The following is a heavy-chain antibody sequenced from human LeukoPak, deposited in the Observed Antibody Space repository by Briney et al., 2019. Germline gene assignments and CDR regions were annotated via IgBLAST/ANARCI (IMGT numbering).Heavy chain of an antibody. CDR3: ARLVVPAAIPWFDP. D-gene: IGHD2-2*02. V-gene: IGHV4-34*01. J-gene: IGHJ5*02. Sequence: PSETLSLTCAVYGGSFSGYYWSWIRQPPGKGLEWIGEINHSGSTNYNPSLKSRVTISVDTSKNQFSLKLSSVTAADTAVYYCARLVVPAAIPWFDPWGQGTLVTVSS. CDR1: GGSFSGYY. CDR2: INHSGST.